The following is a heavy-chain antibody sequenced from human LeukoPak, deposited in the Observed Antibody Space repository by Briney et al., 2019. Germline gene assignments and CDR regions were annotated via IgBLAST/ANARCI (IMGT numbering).Heavy chain of an antibody. CDR3: ARDYYGSGSSDY. V-gene: IGHV1-2*02. J-gene: IGHJ4*02. CDR2: INPNSGGT. CDR1: GYTFTGYY. D-gene: IGHD3-10*01. Sequence: ASVEVSCKTSGYTFTGYYMHWVRQAPGQGLEWMGWINPNSGGTNYAQKFQGRVTMTRDTSISTAYMELSRLRSDDTAVYYCARDYYGSGSSDYWGQGTLVTVSS.